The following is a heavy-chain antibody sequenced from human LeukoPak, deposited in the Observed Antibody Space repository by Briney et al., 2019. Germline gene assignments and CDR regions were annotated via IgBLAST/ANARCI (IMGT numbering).Heavy chain of an antibody. D-gene: IGHD1-26*01. Sequence: PGGSLRLSCAASGFTFSSYSMNWVRQAPGKGLEWVSSISSSSYIYYADSVKGRFTISRDNAKNSLYLQMNSLRAEDTAVYYCARDSIVGAPFAYWGQGTLVTVSS. V-gene: IGHV3-21*01. CDR3: ARDSIVGAPFAY. CDR1: GFTFSSYS. J-gene: IGHJ4*02. CDR2: ISSSSYI.